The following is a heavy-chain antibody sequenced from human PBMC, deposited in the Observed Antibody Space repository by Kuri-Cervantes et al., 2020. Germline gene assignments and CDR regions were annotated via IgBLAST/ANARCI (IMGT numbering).Heavy chain of an antibody. V-gene: IGHV1-18*01. D-gene: IGHD2-21*02. CDR3: ARGQYCGGDCYRFDY. CDR2: ISAYNGDT. Sequence: PSGYTFTSYGISWVRQAPGQGLEWMGWISAYNGDTNYAQKLQGRVTMTTDTSTSTAYMELRSLRSADTAVYYWARGQYCGGDCYRFDYWGQGTLVTVSS. CDR1: GYTFTSYG. J-gene: IGHJ4*02.